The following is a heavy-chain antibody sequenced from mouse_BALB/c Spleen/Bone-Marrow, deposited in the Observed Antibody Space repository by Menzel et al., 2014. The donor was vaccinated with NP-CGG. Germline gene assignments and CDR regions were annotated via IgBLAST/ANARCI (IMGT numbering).Heavy chain of an antibody. CDR2: IDPANFYT. V-gene: IGHV14-3*02. Sequence: QPLWASVVKSGASVKLSCTASGFNIKDTYMHWVKQRPEQGLEWIGRIDPANFYTKYDPKSQGKATITADTSSNTASLQLSSLTSEDTAVYYCARWEYYAMDYWGQGTSVTVSS. J-gene: IGHJ4*01. CDR3: ARWEYYAMDY. CDR1: GFNIKDTY. D-gene: IGHD4-1*01.